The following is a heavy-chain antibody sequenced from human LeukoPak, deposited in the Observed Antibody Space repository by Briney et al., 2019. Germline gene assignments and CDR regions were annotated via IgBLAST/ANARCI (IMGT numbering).Heavy chain of an antibody. CDR1: GFTFSSYS. J-gene: IGHJ6*03. CDR3: ARKTNYSGYDSYYYYYMDV. CDR2: ISSSSSYI. Sequence: GGSLRLSRAASGFTFSSYSMNWVRQAPGKGLEWVSSISSSSSYIYYADSVKGRLTISRDNAKNSLYLQMNSLRAEDTAVYYCARKTNYSGYDSYYYYYMDVWGKGTTVTISS. D-gene: IGHD5-12*01. V-gene: IGHV3-21*01.